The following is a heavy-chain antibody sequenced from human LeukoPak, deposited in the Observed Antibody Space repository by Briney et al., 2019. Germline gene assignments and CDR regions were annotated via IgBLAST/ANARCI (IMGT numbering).Heavy chain of an antibody. CDR3: ARLGSGSYYDYYGMDV. J-gene: IGHJ6*02. CDR1: GGSFSGYY. CDR2: INHSGST. V-gene: IGHV4-34*01. Sequence: QASETLSLTCAVYGGSFSGYYWSWIRQPPGKGLEWIGEINHSGSTNYNPSLKSRVTISVDTSKNQFSLKLSSVTAADTAVYYCARLGSGSYYDYYGMDVWGQGTTVTVSS. D-gene: IGHD3-10*01.